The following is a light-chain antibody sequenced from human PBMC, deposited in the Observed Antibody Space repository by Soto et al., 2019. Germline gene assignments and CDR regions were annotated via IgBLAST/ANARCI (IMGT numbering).Light chain of an antibody. J-gene: IGKJ5*01. CDR3: QQRSNWPRT. Sequence: EIVLTQSPATLSLSPGERATLSCRASQSVSSYLAWYQQKPGQAPRLLIYDASNRATGIQARFSGSGSGTDFTLTISSLEPEDFAVYYGQQRSNWPRTFGQGTRLEIK. V-gene: IGKV3-11*01. CDR2: DAS. CDR1: QSVSSY.